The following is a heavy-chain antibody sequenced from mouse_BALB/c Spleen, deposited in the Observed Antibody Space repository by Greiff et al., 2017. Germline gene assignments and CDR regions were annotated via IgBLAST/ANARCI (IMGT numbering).Heavy chain of an antibody. CDR1: GFSLTSYG. D-gene: IGHD2-1*01. Sequence: QVQLQQSGPGLVQPSQSLSITCTASGFSLTSYGVHWVRQSPGKGLEWLGVIWSGGSTDYNAAVISRLSISKDNSKSQVFFKMNSLQANDTAIYYCARDFGYGNTGRAMDYWGQGTSVTVSS. CDR3: ARDFGYGNTGRAMDY. CDR2: IWSGGST. V-gene: IGHV2-2*02. J-gene: IGHJ4*01.